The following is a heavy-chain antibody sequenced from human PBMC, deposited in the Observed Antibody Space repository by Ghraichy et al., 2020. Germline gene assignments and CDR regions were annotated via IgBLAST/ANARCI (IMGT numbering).Heavy chain of an antibody. Sequence: GGSLRLSCAASGFTFSSYWMSWVRQAPGKGLEWVANIKQDGSEKYYVDSVKGRFTISRDNAKNSLYLQMNSLRAEDTAVYYCARDDSGVFGVVIISSDYWGQGTLVTVSS. CDR3: ARDDSGVFGVVIISSDY. CDR1: GFTFSSYW. V-gene: IGHV3-7*01. CDR2: IKQDGSEK. J-gene: IGHJ4*02. D-gene: IGHD3-3*01.